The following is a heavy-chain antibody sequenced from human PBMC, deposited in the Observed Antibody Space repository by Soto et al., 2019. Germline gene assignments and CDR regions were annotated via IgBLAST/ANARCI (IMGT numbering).Heavy chain of an antibody. D-gene: IGHD2-2*01. Sequence: SETLSLTCTVSGGSIXSYYWSWIRQPPGKGLEWIGYIYYSGSTYYNPSLKSRVTISIDRSKNQFSLKLSSVTAADTAVYYCARVPDYSGQGILVTVSS. J-gene: IGHJ4*02. CDR1: GGSIXSYY. V-gene: IGHV4-59*12. CDR3: ARVPDY. CDR2: IYYSGST.